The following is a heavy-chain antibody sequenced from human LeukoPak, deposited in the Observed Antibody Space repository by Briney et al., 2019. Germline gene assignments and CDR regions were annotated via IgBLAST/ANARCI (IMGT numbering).Heavy chain of an antibody. CDR1: GYTFTGYY. J-gene: IGHJ5*02. V-gene: IGHV1-2*02. D-gene: IGHD1-7*01. CDR3: VRDGLNWNYDH. CDR2: ISPTSGDT. Sequence: ASVKVSCKTSGYTFTGYYMHWVRQAPGQGLEWMEWISPTSGDTRYAQKFQGRVAMTRDTSISTGYMELSRLRSDDTAVYFCVRDGLNWNYDHWGRGTLVAVSS.